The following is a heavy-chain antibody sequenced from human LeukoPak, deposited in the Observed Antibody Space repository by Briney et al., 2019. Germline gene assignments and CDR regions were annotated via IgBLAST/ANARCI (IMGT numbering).Heavy chain of an antibody. CDR1: GFTFSSYG. CDR2: ISYDGNNK. CDR3: AKDIRDYYESNPPPDY. J-gene: IGHJ4*02. Sequence: GGSLRLSCAASGFTFSSYGMHWVRQAPGKGLEWVAVISYDGNNKYYTDSVKGRFTISRDNSKNTLYLQMNSLRAEDTAVYYCAKDIRDYYESNPPPDYWGQGTLVTVSS. V-gene: IGHV3-30*18. D-gene: IGHD3-22*01.